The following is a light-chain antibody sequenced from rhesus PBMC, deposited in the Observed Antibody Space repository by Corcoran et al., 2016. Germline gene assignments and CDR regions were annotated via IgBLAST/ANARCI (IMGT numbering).Light chain of an antibody. CDR2: EAS. J-gene: IGKJ1*01. Sequence: DIQMTQSPSSLSASVGDRVTITCRASQGITNDLAWYQQKPGETPKLLYYEASSLQSGIPSRFSGRGSGTDFTLTISSLQSEDFATYYCQHYYSTPWTFGQGTKVEIK. CDR1: QGITND. V-gene: IGKV1-25*01. CDR3: QHYYSTPWT.